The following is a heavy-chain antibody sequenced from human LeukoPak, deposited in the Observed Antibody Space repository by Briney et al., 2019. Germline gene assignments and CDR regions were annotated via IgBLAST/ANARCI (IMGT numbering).Heavy chain of an antibody. Sequence: GGSLRLSCAASGFTFSTYGMSWVRQAPGKGLEWVSSISDSSSYIYYADSVKGRFTISRDNSKNTLYLQMNSLRAEDTALYYCAKDHSFFQYRQLGLFDNWGQGTLVTVSS. J-gene: IGHJ4*02. CDR2: ISDSSSYI. CDR1: GFTFSTYG. V-gene: IGHV3-21*01. D-gene: IGHD6-13*01. CDR3: AKDHSFFQYRQLGLFDN.